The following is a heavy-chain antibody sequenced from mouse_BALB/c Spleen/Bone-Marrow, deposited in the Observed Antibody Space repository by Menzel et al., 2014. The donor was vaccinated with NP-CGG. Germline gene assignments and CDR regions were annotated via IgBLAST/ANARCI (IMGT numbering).Heavy chain of an antibody. CDR1: GFNIKDTY. CDR3: AVYDYEGFAY. Sequence: DVKLQEPGAELVKPGASVKLSCTASGFNIKDTYMHWVKQRPEQGLEWIGRIDPANGNTKYDPKFQGKATITADTSSNTAYLQLSSLTSEDTAIYYCAVYDYEGFAYWGQATLVTVSA. J-gene: IGHJ3*01. D-gene: IGHD2-4*01. V-gene: IGHV14-3*02. CDR2: IDPANGNT.